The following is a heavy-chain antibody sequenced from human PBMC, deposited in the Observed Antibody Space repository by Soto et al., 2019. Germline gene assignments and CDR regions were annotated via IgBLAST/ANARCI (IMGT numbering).Heavy chain of an antibody. CDR2: ISHDGTNR. V-gene: IGHV3-30-3*01. J-gene: IGHJ4*02. CDR1: GVAFNIYA. D-gene: IGHD3-3*01. Sequence: SLRLSCAASGVAFNIYAIHWVRQAPGKGLEWVAVISHDGTNRYYTDSVRGRFTISRDNSKNTVYLEMDSLRADDTAVYYCARSSGVPTPDFDYWGQGTLVTVSS. CDR3: ARSSGVPTPDFDY.